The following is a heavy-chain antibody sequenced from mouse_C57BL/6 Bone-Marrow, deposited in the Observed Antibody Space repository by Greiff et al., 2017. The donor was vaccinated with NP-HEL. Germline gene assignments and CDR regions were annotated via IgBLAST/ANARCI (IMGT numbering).Heavy chain of an antibody. CDR3: ASCWAYYFDY. J-gene: IGHJ2*01. Sequence: EVQLQESGPGLVKPSQSLSLTCSVTGYSITSGYYWNWIRQFPGNKLEWMGYISYDGSNNYNPSLKNRISITRDTSKNQFFLKLNSVTTEDTATYYCASCWAYYFDYWGQGITPTVSS. V-gene: IGHV3-6*01. CDR1: GYSITSGYY. CDR2: ISYDGSN. D-gene: IGHD4-1*01.